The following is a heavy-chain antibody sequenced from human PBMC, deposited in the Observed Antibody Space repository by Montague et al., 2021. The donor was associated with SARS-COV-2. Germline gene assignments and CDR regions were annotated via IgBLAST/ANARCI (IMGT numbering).Heavy chain of an antibody. CDR1: GFTFSRYA. J-gene: IGHJ4*02. D-gene: IGHD3-16*02. CDR3: ARDNYDYVWGSYRYIY. V-gene: IGHV3-30*04. Sequence: SLRLSCSASGFTFSRYAMHWVRQAPGKGLEWVAVISYDGSNKYYPDSVXGRFTISRDNSKNTLYLQMNSLRAEDTAVYYCARDNYDYVWGSYRYIYWGQGTLVTVSS. CDR2: ISYDGSNK.